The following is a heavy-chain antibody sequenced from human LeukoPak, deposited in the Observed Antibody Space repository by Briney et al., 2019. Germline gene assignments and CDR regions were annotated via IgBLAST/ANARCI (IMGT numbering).Heavy chain of an antibody. V-gene: IGHV3-7*01. CDR2: IKEDGGEK. Sequence: PGGSLRLSCAASGFTFSSYWMIWVRQAPGKGLEWVANIKEDGGEKYYVDSVKGRFTISRDNAKNSLYVQMNNLRAEDTAVYYCARGGKLTMLRGVIDYWGQGTLVTVSS. CDR1: GFTFSSYW. D-gene: IGHD3-10*01. CDR3: ARGGKLTMLRGVIDY. J-gene: IGHJ4*02.